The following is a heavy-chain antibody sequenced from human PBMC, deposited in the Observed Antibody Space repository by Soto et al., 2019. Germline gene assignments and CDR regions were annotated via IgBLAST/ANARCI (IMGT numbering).Heavy chain of an antibody. CDR1: GFTFGDYA. CDR2: ISWNSGSR. J-gene: IGHJ4*02. Sequence: EVQLVESGGGLVEPGWSLRLSCAASGFTFGDYAMHWVRPAPGKGLEWVSGISWNSGSRDYADSVKGRFTITRDNVKNSLYLQVFSLRSEDTALYYCVKDRDEAVAVPLFYYWGQGTPVTVSS. D-gene: IGHD6-19*01. V-gene: IGHV3-9*01. CDR3: VKDRDEAVAVPLFYY.